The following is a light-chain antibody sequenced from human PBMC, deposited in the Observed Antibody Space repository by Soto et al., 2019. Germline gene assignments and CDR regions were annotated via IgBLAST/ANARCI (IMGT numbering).Light chain of an antibody. CDR1: QYVGSW. CDR3: QRYNGT. CDR2: KAS. Sequence: DIQMTQSPSTLSASIGDTVTITCRASQYVGSWLAWYQQKPGKAPKLLIYKASNLQSGVPSRFSGSGSATEFTLTISSLQPDDSATYYCQRYNGTFGQGTRLEIK. V-gene: IGKV1-5*03. J-gene: IGKJ5*01.